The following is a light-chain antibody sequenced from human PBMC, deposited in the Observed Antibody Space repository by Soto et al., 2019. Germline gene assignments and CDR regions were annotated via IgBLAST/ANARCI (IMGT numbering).Light chain of an antibody. V-gene: IGKV1-39*01. CDR1: QSISSY. CDR2: TAS. J-gene: IGKJ1*01. CDR3: QQSYTTHLT. Sequence: DIQMTQSPSSLSASVGDRVTITCRASQSISSYLNWYQQKPGKAPKLLIYTASSLQSGVPSRFSGDGSGTDFTLTINSLQLEDFATYYCQQSYTTHLTFGQGSKVDIK.